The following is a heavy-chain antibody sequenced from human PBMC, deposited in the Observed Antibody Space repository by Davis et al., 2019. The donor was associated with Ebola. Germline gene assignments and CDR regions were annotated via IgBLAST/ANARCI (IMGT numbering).Heavy chain of an antibody. Sequence: SETLSLTCTVSGGSISSYHSTSTRQPPGKGLEWIGYIYYSGSTNYNPSLKSRVTISVDTSKNQFSLKLSSVTAADTAVYYCARVYYYDSSFDYWGQGTLVTVSS. V-gene: IGHV4-59*08. CDR1: GGSISSYH. CDR2: IYYSGST. CDR3: ARVYYYDSSFDY. D-gene: IGHD3-22*01. J-gene: IGHJ4*02.